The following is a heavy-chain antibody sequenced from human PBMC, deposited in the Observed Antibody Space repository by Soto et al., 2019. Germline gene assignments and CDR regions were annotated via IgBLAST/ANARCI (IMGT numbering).Heavy chain of an antibody. CDR3: ARQAIFGVIIIAFDI. J-gene: IGHJ3*02. D-gene: IGHD3-3*01. V-gene: IGHV5-10-1*01. Sequence: GESLKISCKGSGYSFSSYWITWVRQMPGKGLEWMGRIDPSDSYTNYSPSFQGHVTISADKSISTAYLQWSSLKASDTALYYCARQAIFGVIIIAFDIWGQGTMVTVSS. CDR1: GYSFSSYW. CDR2: IDPSDSYT.